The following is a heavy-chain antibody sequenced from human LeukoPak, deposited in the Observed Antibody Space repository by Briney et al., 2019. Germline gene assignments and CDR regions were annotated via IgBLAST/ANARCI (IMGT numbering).Heavy chain of an antibody. CDR2: INHSGGT. J-gene: IGHJ5*02. CDR3: ARGSSVLNDFWSGYYTRFDP. Sequence: PSETLSLTCAVYGGSFSGYYWSWIRQPPGKGPEWIGEINHSGGTNYNPSLKSRVTISVDTSKNQFSLKLSSVTAADTAVYYCARGSSVLNDFWSGYYTRFDPWGQGTLVTVSS. CDR1: GGSFSGYY. D-gene: IGHD3-3*01. V-gene: IGHV4-34*01.